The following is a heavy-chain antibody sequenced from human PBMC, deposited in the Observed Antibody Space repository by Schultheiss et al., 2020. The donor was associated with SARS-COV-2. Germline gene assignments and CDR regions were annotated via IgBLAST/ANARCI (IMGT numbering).Heavy chain of an antibody. CDR3: ARGVPSGIAARPYQAGDY. CDR2: INHSGST. V-gene: IGHV4-34*01. CDR1: GGSISSYY. J-gene: IGHJ4*02. Sequence: SETLSLTCTVSGGSISSYYWSWIRQPPGKGLEWIGEINHSGSTNYNPSLKSRVTISVDTSKNQFSLKLSSVTAADTAVYYCARGVPSGIAARPYQAGDYWGQGTLVTVSS. D-gene: IGHD6-6*01.